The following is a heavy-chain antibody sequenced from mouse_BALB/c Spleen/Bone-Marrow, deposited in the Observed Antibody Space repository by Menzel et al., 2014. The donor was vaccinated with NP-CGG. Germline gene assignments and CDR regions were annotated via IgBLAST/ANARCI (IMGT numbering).Heavy chain of an antibody. J-gene: IGHJ2*01. CDR3: ARPMINTYFDH. Sequence: EVQGVESGGDLVKPGGSLKLSCAASGFTFSNYGMSWVRRTPDKRLEWVATISSGGSYTYYPDSVKGRFTISRDNAKNTLYLQMSSLKSEDTAMYYCARPMINTYFDHWGQGTTLTVSS. CDR2: ISSGGSYT. CDR1: GFTFSNYG. D-gene: IGHD2-4*01. V-gene: IGHV5-6*01.